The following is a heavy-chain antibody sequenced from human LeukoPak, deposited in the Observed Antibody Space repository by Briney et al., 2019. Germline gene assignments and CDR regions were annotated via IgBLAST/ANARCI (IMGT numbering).Heavy chain of an antibody. CDR3: VQEGPRGLAFDV. CDR2: ISSSSSTI. CDR1: GFTFSSYS. D-gene: IGHD1-1*01. Sequence: GGSLRLSCAASGFTFSSYSMNWVRQAPGKGLEWVSYISSSSSTIYYADSVKGRFAISRDNSKNTLYLQMNSLRAEDSALYYCVQEGPRGLAFDVWGQGTRVTVSS. V-gene: IGHV3-48*01. J-gene: IGHJ3*01.